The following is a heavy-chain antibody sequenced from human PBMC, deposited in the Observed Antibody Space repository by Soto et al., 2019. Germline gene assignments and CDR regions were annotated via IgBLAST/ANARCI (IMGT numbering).Heavy chain of an antibody. J-gene: IGHJ6*02. CDR2: IIPIFGTA. CDR3: ARAPYDFWSGYYSGSYGMDV. V-gene: IGHV1-69*13. D-gene: IGHD3-3*01. CDR1: GGTFSSCA. Sequence: SVKVSCKASGGTFSSCAISWVRQAPGQGLEWMGGIIPIFGTANYAQKFQGRVTITADESTSTAYMGLSSLRSEDTAVYYCARAPYDFWSGYYSGSYGMDVWGQGTTVTVSS.